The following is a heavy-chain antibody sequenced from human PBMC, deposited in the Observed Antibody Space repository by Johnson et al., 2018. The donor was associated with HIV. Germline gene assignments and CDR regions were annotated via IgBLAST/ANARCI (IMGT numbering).Heavy chain of an antibody. Sequence: VQLVESGGGLVQPGGSLRLSCAASGFTFSSYDMHWVRQVTGKRLEWVSAIVTAGDNYYPGSVKCRFTISRDNAKNSRYMQMNSLTTEDTAVYYCTTDRLGANDAFDIWGQGTMVTVSS. CDR3: TTDRLGANDAFDI. D-gene: IGHD3-16*01. CDR2: IVTAGDN. CDR1: GFTFSSYD. J-gene: IGHJ3*02. V-gene: IGHV3-13*01.